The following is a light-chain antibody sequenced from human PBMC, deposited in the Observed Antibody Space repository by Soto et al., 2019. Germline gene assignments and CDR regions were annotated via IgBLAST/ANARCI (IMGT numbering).Light chain of an antibody. J-gene: IGLJ2*01. CDR3: SSYTSSSIVV. CDR1: SSDVGGYNS. Sequence: QSALTQPASVSGSPGQSITISCTGTSSDVGGYNSVSWYQQHPGKAPKLMIYDVSNRPSGVSNRFSGSKSVNTASLTISGLQAEDEADYYCSSYTSSSIVVFGGGTKLTVL. CDR2: DVS. V-gene: IGLV2-14*01.